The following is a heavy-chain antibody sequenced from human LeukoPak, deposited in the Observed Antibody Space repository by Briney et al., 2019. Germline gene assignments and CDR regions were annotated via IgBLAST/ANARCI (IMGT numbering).Heavy chain of an antibody. CDR2: INWNGGST. CDR1: GFTFSSYA. V-gene: IGHV3-20*04. CDR3: ARVSDPVMYYYYHMDV. D-gene: IGHD3-16*01. J-gene: IGHJ6*03. Sequence: RPGGTLRLSCAASGFTFSSYAMSWVRQAPGKGLEWVSSINWNGGSTGYADSVKGRFTISRDNAENSLYLQMNSLRAEDTALYYCARVSDPVMYYYYHMDVWGKGTTVTISS.